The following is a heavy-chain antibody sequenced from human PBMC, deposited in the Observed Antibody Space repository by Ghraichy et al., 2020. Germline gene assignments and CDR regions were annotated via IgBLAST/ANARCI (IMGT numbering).Heavy chain of an antibody. J-gene: IGHJ4*02. CDR1: GFTFSDHY. D-gene: IGHD2/OR15-2a*01. Sequence: GESPNISCAASGFTFSDHYMDWVRQAPGKGLEWVGRIRNKANSYSTDYAASVKGRFTISRDDSDNSLSLQMNSLKTEDTALYYCARVRLVGCSGNCPTGRSLEYWGQGTLVTVSS. CDR2: IRNKANSYST. CDR3: ARVRLVGCSGNCPTGRSLEY. V-gene: IGHV3-72*01.